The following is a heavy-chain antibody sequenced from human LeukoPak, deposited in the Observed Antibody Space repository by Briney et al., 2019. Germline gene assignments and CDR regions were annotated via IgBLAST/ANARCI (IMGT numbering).Heavy chain of an antibody. Sequence: GGSLRLSCAASGFTFSSYAMHWVRQAPGKGLEWVAVISYDGSNKYYAGSVKGRFTISRDNSKNTLYLQMNSLRAEDTAVYYCARDGYGDYVFDYWGQGTLVTVSS. CDR2: ISYDGSNK. CDR3: ARDGYGDYVFDY. V-gene: IGHV3-30*04. D-gene: IGHD4-17*01. CDR1: GFTFSSYA. J-gene: IGHJ4*02.